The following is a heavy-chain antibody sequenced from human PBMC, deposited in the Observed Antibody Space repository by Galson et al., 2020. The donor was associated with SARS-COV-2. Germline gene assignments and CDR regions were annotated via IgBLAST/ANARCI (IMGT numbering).Heavy chain of an antibody. D-gene: IGHD3-10*01. CDR1: GYTFTSYG. J-gene: IGHJ6*02. CDR2: ISAYNGNT. V-gene: IGHV1-18*04. CDR3: ARVPGPYYYGSGSYGDYYYYGMDV. Sequence: ASVKVSCKASGYTFTSYGISWVRQAPGQGLEWMGWISAYNGNTNYAQKLQGRVTMTTDTSTSTAYMELRSLRSDDTAVYYCARVPGPYYYGSGSYGDYYYYGMDVWGQGTTVTVSS.